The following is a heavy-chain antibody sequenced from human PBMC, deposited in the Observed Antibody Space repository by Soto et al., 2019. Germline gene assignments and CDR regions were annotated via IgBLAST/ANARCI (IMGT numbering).Heavy chain of an antibody. D-gene: IGHD6-19*01. V-gene: IGHV1-3*01. CDR1: GYTFTSYA. CDR3: AIDRLPSRGWSAFNE. CDR2: INAGNGNT. J-gene: IGHJ4*02. Sequence: ASVKVSCKASGYTFTSYAMHWVRQAPGQRLEWMGWINAGNGNTKYSQKFQGRVTITRDTSASTAYMELSSLRSEDTAVYYCAIDRLPSRGWSAFNEWAQGTVVTGSS.